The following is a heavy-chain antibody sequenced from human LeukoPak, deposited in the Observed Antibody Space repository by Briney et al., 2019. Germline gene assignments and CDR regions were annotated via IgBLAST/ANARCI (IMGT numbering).Heavy chain of an antibody. Sequence: GGSLRLSCAASGFTFSRYDMHRVRQITGKGLEWLSNSGTVGDTYYPDSVKGRFTTSRENAKNSVYLQMDSLRVGDTAVYYCARTKPWPNNDVFDMWGQGTLVIVSS. CDR3: ARTKPWPNNDVFDM. CDR1: GFTFSRYD. CDR2: SGTVGDT. D-gene: IGHD6-19*01. V-gene: IGHV3-13*01. J-gene: IGHJ3*02.